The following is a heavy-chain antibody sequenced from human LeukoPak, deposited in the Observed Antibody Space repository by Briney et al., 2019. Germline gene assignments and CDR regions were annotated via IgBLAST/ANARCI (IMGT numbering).Heavy chain of an antibody. V-gene: IGHV3-21*01. CDR2: ISSSSSYI. J-gene: IGHJ4*02. D-gene: IGHD2-2*01. CDR3: ARGNRYCGTTSCFGSFDY. Sequence: GGSLRLSCAASGFTLSSYSMNWVRQAPGKGLEWVSSISSSSSYIYYADSVKGRFTISRDNAKNPLYLQMNSLRADDTAVYYCARGNRYCGTTSCFGSFDYWGQGTLVTVSS. CDR1: GFTLSSYS.